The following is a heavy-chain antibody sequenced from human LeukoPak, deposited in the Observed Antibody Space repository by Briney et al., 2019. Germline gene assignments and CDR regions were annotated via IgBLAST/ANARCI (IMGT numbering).Heavy chain of an antibody. CDR3: ARDRSGPAF. J-gene: IGHJ4*02. D-gene: IGHD3-22*01. V-gene: IGHV3-53*01. CDR1: GFTFSNSY. CDR2: IYSDGGT. Sequence: PGGSLRLSCAASGFTFSNSYMSWVRQAPGKGLEWVSVIYSDGGTFYSDSVKGRFTISRDYSKNTLYLQMNSLRADDTAVYYCARDRSGPAFWGQGTLVTVSS.